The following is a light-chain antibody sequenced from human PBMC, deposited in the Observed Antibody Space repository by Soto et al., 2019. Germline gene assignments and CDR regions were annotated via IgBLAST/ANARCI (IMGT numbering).Light chain of an antibody. Sequence: DIHMTQSPSTLSASVGDRVTITCRASQSISSWLAWYQQKPGKAPKLLIYDASSLESGVPSRFSGSGSGTEFTLTISSLQPDDFATYYCQQYNSMGTFGQGTKVDIK. J-gene: IGKJ1*01. CDR1: QSISSW. V-gene: IGKV1-5*01. CDR2: DAS. CDR3: QQYNSMGT.